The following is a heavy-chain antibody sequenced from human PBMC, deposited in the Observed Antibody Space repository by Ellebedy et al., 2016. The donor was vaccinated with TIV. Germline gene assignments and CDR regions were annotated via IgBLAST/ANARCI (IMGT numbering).Heavy chain of an antibody. CDR1: GFNFSDYF. J-gene: IGHJ4*02. CDR2: ISSGGFTI. V-gene: IGHV3-11*01. D-gene: IGHD2-15*01. Sequence: GESLKISCAASGFNFSDYFMTWIRQAPGKGLEWVSHISSGGFTIYYADSVKGRFTISRDNAKKSLYLQMSSLRPEDTALYYCARTTSRGATDSWGQGTLVTVSS. CDR3: ARTTSRGATDS.